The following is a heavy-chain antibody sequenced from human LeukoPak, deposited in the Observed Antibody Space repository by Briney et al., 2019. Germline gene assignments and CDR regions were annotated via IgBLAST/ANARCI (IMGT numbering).Heavy chain of an antibody. D-gene: IGHD2-21*02. CDR2: T. CDR3: ARGCGGDCYSGAFDI. V-gene: IGHV4-61*08. CDR1: GGSLTDGDYY. J-gene: IGHJ3*02. Sequence: SETLSLTCTVSGGSLTDGDYYWGWVRQPPGTGLQWIATTYEGASLKSRVTISLDTSKNQFFLRLTSVTAADTAVYYCARGCGGDCYSGAFDIWGQGTMVTVSS.